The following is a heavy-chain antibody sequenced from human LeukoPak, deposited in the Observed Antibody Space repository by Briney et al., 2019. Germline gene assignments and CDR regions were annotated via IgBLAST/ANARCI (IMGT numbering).Heavy chain of an antibody. D-gene: IGHD4-4*01. CDR3: ARAQRRTTAPNLGY. J-gene: IGHJ4*02. V-gene: IGHV4-34*01. CDR2: INHSGST. CDR1: GGSFSGYY. Sequence: PSETLSLTCAVYGGSFSGYYWSWIRQPPGKGLEWIGEINHSGSTNYNPSLKSRVTISVDTSKNQFSLKLSSVTAADTAVYYCARAQRRTTAPNLGYWGQGTLVTVSS.